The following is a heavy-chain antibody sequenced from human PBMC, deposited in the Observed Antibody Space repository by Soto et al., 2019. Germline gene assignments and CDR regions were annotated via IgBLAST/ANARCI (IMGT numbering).Heavy chain of an antibody. CDR3: ATAGSYRFDY. D-gene: IGHD3-16*02. Sequence: EVQLVESGGGLVQPGGSLRLSCAASAFTFSSYWMHWVRQAPGKGPVWVSRINPDATRIDYADSVKGRFTISRDNARSTLYLQMNSLRCEDTALYYCATAGSYRFDYWGQGTLVTVSS. V-gene: IGHV3-74*01. J-gene: IGHJ4*02. CDR1: AFTFSSYW. CDR2: INPDATRI.